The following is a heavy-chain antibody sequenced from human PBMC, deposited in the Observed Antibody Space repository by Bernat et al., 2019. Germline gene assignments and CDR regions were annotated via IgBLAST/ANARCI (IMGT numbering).Heavy chain of an antibody. J-gene: IGHJ3*02. D-gene: IGHD6-19*01. CDR3: AKAPSGQWLSEI. CDR2: ISGSGGST. CDR1: GFIFISYA. V-gene: IGHV3-23*01. Sequence: EVQLLESGGGLVQPGGSLRLSCAASGFIFISYAMSWVRQAPGKGLEWVLTISGSGGSTYYADSVKGRFTISRDNSKNTLYLQMNSLSAEDTAVYYCAKAPSGQWLSEIWGQGTKVTVSS.